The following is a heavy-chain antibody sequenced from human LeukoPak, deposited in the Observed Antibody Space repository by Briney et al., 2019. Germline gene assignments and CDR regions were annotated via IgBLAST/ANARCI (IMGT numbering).Heavy chain of an antibody. D-gene: IGHD3-16*01. CDR3: ARSKAVGGLYYYGMDV. J-gene: IGHJ6*02. CDR2: INHSGST. CDR1: GGSFSGYY. V-gene: IGHV4-34*01. Sequence: SETLSLTCAVYGGSFSGYYWSWIRQPPGKGLEWIGEINHSGSTNYNPSLKSRVTISVDTSKNQFSLKLSSVTAADTAVYYCARSKAVGGLYYYGMDVWGHGTTVTVSS.